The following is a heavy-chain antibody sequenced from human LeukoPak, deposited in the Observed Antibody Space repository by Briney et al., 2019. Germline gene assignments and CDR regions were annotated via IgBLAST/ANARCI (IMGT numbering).Heavy chain of an antibody. Sequence: PSETLSLTCTVSSGSISSGGYYWSWIRQHPGKGLEWIGYIYYSGSTYYNPSLKSRVTISVDTSKNQFSLKLSSVTAADTAVYYCARVIIVVVTAITYNWFDPWGQGTLVTVSS. CDR2: IYYSGST. V-gene: IGHV4-31*03. CDR3: ARVIIVVVTAITYNWFDP. D-gene: IGHD2-21*02. CDR1: SGSISSGGYY. J-gene: IGHJ5*02.